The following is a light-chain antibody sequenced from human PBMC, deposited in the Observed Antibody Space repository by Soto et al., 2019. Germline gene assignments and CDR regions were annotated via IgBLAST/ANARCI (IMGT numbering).Light chain of an antibody. V-gene: IGLV2-14*01. J-gene: IGLJ1*01. CDR2: EVS. CDR1: SSDVGGYNY. Sequence: QSALTQPASVSGSPGQSITISCTGTSSDVGGYNYVSWYQQYPGKAPKLMIYEVSNRPSGVANRFSGTKSGNTASLTISELQAEDEADYYCSSYTTTRPLPKVFGTGTKLTVL. CDR3: SSYTTTRPLPKV.